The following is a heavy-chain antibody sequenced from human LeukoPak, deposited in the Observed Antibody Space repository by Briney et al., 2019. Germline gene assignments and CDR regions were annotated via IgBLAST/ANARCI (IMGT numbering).Heavy chain of an antibody. V-gene: IGHV4-31*03. CDR2: IYYSGST. CDR3: ARVPDTAMVNYFDY. Sequence: PSQTLSLTCTVSGGSISRGGYYWSWIRQHPGKGLEWIGYIYYSGSTYYNPSLKSRVTISVDTSKNQFSLKLSSVTAADTAVYYCARVPDTAMVNYFDYWGQGTLVTVSS. D-gene: IGHD5-18*01. CDR1: GGSISRGGYY. J-gene: IGHJ4*02.